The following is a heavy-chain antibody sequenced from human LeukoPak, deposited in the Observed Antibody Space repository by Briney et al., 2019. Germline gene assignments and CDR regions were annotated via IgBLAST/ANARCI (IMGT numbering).Heavy chain of an antibody. D-gene: IGHD3-22*01. Sequence: GSLRLSCAASGFTFSSYSMNWVRQPPGKGLEWIGSIYYSGSTYYNPSLKSRVTISVDTSKNQFSLKLSSVTAADTAVYYCARLNSDSSGYYYYYYYMDVWGKGTTVTVSS. J-gene: IGHJ6*03. CDR3: ARLNSDSSGYYYYYYYMDV. V-gene: IGHV4-39*01. CDR2: IYYSGST. CDR1: GFTFSSYSMN.